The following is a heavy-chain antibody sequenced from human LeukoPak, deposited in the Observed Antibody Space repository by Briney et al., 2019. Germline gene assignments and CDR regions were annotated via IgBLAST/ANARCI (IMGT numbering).Heavy chain of an antibody. CDR2: ISGSGGST. J-gene: IGHJ4*02. CDR1: GFTFSSYA. D-gene: IGHD5-18*01. Sequence: GGSLRLSCAASGFTFSSYAMSWFRQAPGKGLEWVSAISGSGGSTYYADSVKGRFTNSRDNSKNTLYLQMNSLRAEDTAVYYCAKRNSYGHSYFDYWGQGTLVTVSS. CDR3: AKRNSYGHSYFDY. V-gene: IGHV3-23*01.